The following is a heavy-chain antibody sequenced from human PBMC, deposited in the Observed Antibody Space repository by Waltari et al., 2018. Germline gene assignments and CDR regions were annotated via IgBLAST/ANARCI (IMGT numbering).Heavy chain of an antibody. J-gene: IGHJ2*01. Sequence: QMQLVQSGPEVKKPGTSVKVSCKASGFTFTSSAVQWVRHARGQRLEWIGWIAVGSGNTKYEQKFQETGTITKEMSTSTAYMELGSLRSEDTAVYYCAAAPPSAVRSYWYFDLWGRGTLVTVSS. CDR1: GFTFTSSA. CDR3: AAAPPSAVRSYWYFDL. V-gene: IGHV1-58*01. D-gene: IGHD3-16*01. CDR2: IAVGSGNT.